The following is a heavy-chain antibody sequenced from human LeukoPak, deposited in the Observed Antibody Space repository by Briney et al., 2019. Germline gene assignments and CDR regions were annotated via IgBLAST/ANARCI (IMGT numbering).Heavy chain of an antibody. CDR2: IYYSGST. D-gene: IGHD3-22*01. V-gene: IGHV4-39*01. CDR3: ARLTYDSSGYYYYGGDDY. Sequence: SETLSLTCTVSGGSISSSSYYWGWIRQPPGKGLEWIGSIYYSGSTYYNPSLKSRVTISVDTSKNQFSLKLSSVTAADTAVYYCARLTYDSSGYYYYGGDDYWGQGTLVTVSS. CDR1: GGSISSSSYY. J-gene: IGHJ4*02.